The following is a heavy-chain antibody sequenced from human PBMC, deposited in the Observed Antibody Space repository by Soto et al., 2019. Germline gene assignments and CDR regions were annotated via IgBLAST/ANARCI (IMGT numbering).Heavy chain of an antibody. CDR2: ISSGSTYI. CDR3: ARDSVTRGFDY. V-gene: IGHV3-11*05. J-gene: IGHJ4*02. CDR1: GFTFSDFY. Sequence: QVQLVESGGGLVKPGGSLRLSCAASGFTFSDFYKSWIRQAPGKGLEWVSHISSGSTYINYVDSVKGRFTLSRDNAKNSLYLQMNSLRAEDTAVYYCARDSVTRGFDYWGQGTLVTVSS. D-gene: IGHD2-2*01.